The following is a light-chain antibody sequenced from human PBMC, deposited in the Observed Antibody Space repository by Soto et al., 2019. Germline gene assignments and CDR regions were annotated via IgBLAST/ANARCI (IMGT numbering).Light chain of an antibody. V-gene: IGLV2-14*01. CDR2: DVS. CDR3: SSYTSSSSYV. Sequence: QSVLTQPASLAGSPGPSITISCTGNSSDVGGYNYVSWYQQHPGKAPKLMIYDVSNRPSGVSNRFSGSKSGNTASLTISGLQAEDEADYYCSSYTSSSSYVFGTGTKVTV. J-gene: IGLJ1*01. CDR1: SSDVGGYNY.